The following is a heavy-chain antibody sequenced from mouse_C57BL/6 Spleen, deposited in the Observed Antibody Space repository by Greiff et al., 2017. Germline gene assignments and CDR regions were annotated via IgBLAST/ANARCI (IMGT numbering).Heavy chain of an antibody. V-gene: IGHV1-52*01. CDR3: ARSWDYVYYFDY. J-gene: IGHJ2*01. Sequence: QVQMQQPGAELVRPGSSVKLSCKASGYTFTSYWMHWVKQRPIQGLEWIGNIDPSDSETHYNQKFKDKATLTVDKSSSTAYMHLSSLTSEDSAVYYCARSWDYVYYFDYWGQGTTLTVSS. CDR1: GYTFTSYW. D-gene: IGHD1-1*01. CDR2: IDPSDSET.